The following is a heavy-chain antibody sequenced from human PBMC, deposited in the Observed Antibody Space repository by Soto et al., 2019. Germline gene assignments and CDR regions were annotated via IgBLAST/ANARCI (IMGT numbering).Heavy chain of an antibody. CDR3: ANVPIWCSSTSCYTEGFDC. CDR1: GLTFSDYS. J-gene: IGHJ4*02. V-gene: IGHV3-23*01. D-gene: IGHD2-2*02. Sequence: GGSLRLSCTASGLTFSDYSMSWVRQPPGKGLEWVSGISAGGCTYYADFVKGRFTVSRANSKNTLYLQMNSLRAEDTAVYYCANVPIWCSSTSCYTEGFDCWGQGNLLTVCS. CDR2: ISAGGCT.